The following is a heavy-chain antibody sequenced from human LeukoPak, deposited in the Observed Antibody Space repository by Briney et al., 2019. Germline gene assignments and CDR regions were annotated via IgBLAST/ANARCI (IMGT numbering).Heavy chain of an antibody. Sequence: PGGSLRLSCAASGFTFSSYEMNWVRQAPGQGLEWVSYISSSGSTIYYADSVKGRFTISRDNAKNSLYLQMNSLRAEDTAVYYCAREGVLYGGKVLDYWGQGTLVTVSS. J-gene: IGHJ4*02. V-gene: IGHV3-48*03. CDR2: ISSSGSTI. CDR1: GFTFSSYE. CDR3: AREGVLYGGKVLDY. D-gene: IGHD4-23*01.